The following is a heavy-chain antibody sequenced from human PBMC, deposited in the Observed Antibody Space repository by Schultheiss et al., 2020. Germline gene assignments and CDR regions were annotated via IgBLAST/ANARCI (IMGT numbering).Heavy chain of an antibody. J-gene: IGHJ6*02. V-gene: IGHV4-61*08. CDR3: ARDSSYLTPRAYYYGSGNDYYYGMDV. CDR1: DDSISSGDYY. CDR2: IYYTGST. D-gene: IGHD3-10*01. Sequence: SETLSLTCTVSDDSISSGDYYWSWIRQPPGKGLEWIGYIYYTGSTDYNPSLKSRVTISVDTSKNQFSLKLSSVTAADTAVYYCARDSSYLTPRAYYYGSGNDYYYGMDVWGQGTTVTVYS.